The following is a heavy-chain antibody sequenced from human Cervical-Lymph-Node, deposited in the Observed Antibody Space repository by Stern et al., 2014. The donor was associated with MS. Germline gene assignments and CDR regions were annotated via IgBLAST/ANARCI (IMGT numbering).Heavy chain of an antibody. D-gene: IGHD5-18*01. CDR2: VIPIFGTP. J-gene: IGHJ4*02. Sequence: QVQLVQSGAEVKEPGSAAKVSCKASGGSFNNYAINWVRQAPGQGLEWVGGVIPIFGTPQYAHKFQGRLTFTADESTNTAYMELSSLRSEDSAVYYCARDGDTAMVTPLYFFAFWGQGTLVIVSS. CDR1: GGSFNNYA. V-gene: IGHV1-69*01. CDR3: ARDGDTAMVTPLYFFAF.